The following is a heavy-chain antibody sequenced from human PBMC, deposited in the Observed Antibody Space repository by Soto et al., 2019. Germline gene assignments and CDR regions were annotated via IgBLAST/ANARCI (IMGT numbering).Heavy chain of an antibody. J-gene: IGHJ6*02. CDR3: ASGSGYKPVGGMDV. V-gene: IGHV3-30-3*01. Sequence: QVQLVESGGGVVQPGRSLRLSCAASGFTFSSYAMHWVRQAPGKGLEWVAVISYDGSNKYYADSVKGRFTISRDNYKNTLDLQMNSLRAEDTAVYYCASGSGYKPVGGMDVWGQGTTVTVSS. CDR1: GFTFSSYA. D-gene: IGHD3-3*01. CDR2: ISYDGSNK.